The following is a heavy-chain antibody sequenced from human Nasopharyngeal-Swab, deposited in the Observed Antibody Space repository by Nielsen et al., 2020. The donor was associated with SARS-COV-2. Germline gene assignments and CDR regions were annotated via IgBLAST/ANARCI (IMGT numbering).Heavy chain of an antibody. CDR3: ARRGRCSGSSCDMDV. D-gene: IGHD2-2*01. CDR2: INPGSGGT. Sequence: ASVKVSCKASGYTFTSYGINWVRQAPGQGLEWMGMINPGSGGTTYAQKFQGRVTMTRDTSTSTVFMDLSSLRSEDTAVYYCARRGRCSGSSCDMDVWGQGTTVTVSS. V-gene: IGHV1-46*01. J-gene: IGHJ6*02. CDR1: GYTFTSYG.